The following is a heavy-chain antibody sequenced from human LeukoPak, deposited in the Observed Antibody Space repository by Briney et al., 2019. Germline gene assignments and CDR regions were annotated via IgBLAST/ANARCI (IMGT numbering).Heavy chain of an antibody. Sequence: PSETLSLTCTVSGGSISSYYWSWIRQPPGKGLEWIGHIYYSGSTNYNPSLKSRVTISVDTSKNQFSLKLSSVTAADTAVYYCAREEGDAFDIWGQGTMVTVSS. CDR2: IYYSGST. CDR3: AREEGDAFDI. CDR1: GGSISSYY. V-gene: IGHV4-59*01. J-gene: IGHJ3*02.